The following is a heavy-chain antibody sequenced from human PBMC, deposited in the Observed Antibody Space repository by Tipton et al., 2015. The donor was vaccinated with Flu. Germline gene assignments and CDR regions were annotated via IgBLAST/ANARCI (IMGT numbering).Heavy chain of an antibody. CDR2: IDYSGST. J-gene: IGHJ6*02. Sequence: TLSLTCTVSGGSISSYYWSWIRQPPGKGLEWIGYIDYSGSTNYNPSLKSRVTISVDTSKNQFSLKLSSVTAADTAVYYCARDRKEILTGSPRYYYGMYVWGQGTTVTVSS. CDR3: ARDRKEILTGSPRYYYGMYV. CDR1: GGSISSYY. D-gene: IGHD3-9*01. V-gene: IGHV4-59*01.